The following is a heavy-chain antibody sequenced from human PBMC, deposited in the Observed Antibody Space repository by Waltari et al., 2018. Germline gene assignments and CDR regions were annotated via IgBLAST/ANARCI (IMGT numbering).Heavy chain of an antibody. CDR3: VRDIGRVSTFDV. D-gene: IGHD3-16*01. Sequence: QVLLVESGGGLVKPGGSLRLSCAASGFIFSDTYMGWIRQAPGKGLEGVSYIGSGRTPIYYTDAVRGRFIISRDNAKNSLFLEMNSLGADDTAVYYCVRDIGRVSTFDVWGQGTMVTVSS. CDR2: IGSGRTPI. CDR1: GFIFSDTY. V-gene: IGHV3-11*01. J-gene: IGHJ3*01.